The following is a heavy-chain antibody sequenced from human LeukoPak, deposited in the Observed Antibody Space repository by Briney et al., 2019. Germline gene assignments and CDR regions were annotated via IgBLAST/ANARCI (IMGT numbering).Heavy chain of an antibody. Sequence: GGSLRLSCAASGSTFSSYGMHWVRQAPGKGLEWVAVISYDGSNKYYADSVKGRFTISRDNSKNTLYLQMNSLRAEDTAVYYCAKNLIVVVPAAILDYWGQGTLVTVSS. V-gene: IGHV3-30*18. CDR2: ISYDGSNK. CDR1: GSTFSSYG. D-gene: IGHD2-2*01. CDR3: AKNLIVVVPAAILDY. J-gene: IGHJ4*02.